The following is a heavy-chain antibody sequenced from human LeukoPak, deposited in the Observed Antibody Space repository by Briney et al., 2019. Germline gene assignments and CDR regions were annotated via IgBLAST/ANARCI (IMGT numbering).Heavy chain of an antibody. Sequence: GGSLRLSCAASGFTFSSYGMHWVRQAPGKGLEWVAVIWYDGSNKYYADSVKGRFTISRDNSKNTLYLQMNSLRAEDTAVYYCAKGFYDNSASGVFDIWGQGTMVTVSS. J-gene: IGHJ3*02. CDR1: GFTFSSYG. D-gene: IGHD3-22*01. CDR2: IWYDGSNK. V-gene: IGHV3-33*06. CDR3: AKGFYDNSASGVFDI.